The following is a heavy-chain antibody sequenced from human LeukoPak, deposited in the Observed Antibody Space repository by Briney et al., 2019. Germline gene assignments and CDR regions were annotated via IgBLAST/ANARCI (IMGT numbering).Heavy chain of an antibody. CDR2: IIPIFGTA. D-gene: IGHD5-18*01. V-gene: IGHV1-69*05. CDR1: GGTFSSYA. J-gene: IGHJ5*02. Sequence: SVKVSCKASGGTFSSYAISWVRQAPGQGLEWMGGIIPIFGTANYEQKFQGRVTITTDESTSTAYMELSSLRSEDTAVYYCASAVGYSYGMVRFDPWGQGTLVTVSS. CDR3: ASAVGYSYGMVRFDP.